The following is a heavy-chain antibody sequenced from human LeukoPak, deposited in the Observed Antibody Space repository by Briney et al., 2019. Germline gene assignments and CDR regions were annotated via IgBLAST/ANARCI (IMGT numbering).Heavy chain of an antibody. CDR3: AREGHTYGSDY. V-gene: IGHV3-11*01. Sequence: TGGSLRLSCTASGFTSSDYYMSWVRQAPGKGLEWLSYVSQSGNTIYYADSVKGRFTISRDNGKNSLYLQMNSLRAEDTGIYYCAREGHTYGSDYWGQGTLVTVSS. CDR2: VSQSGNTI. J-gene: IGHJ4*02. D-gene: IGHD3-10*01. CDR1: GFTSSDYY.